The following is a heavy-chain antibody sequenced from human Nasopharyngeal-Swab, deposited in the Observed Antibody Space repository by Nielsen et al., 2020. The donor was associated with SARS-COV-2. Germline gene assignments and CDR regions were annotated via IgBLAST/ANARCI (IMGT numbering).Heavy chain of an antibody. V-gene: IGHV3-73*01. J-gene: IGHJ4*02. CDR1: GFTFSDSA. CDR3: TRCGGGCYSGRDY. CDR2: IRSKGNNYAN. Sequence: GGSLRLSCAASGFTFSDSAIHWVRPASGKGLEWVGRIRSKGNNYANAYAASVKGRFTIFRDDPTNTAFLQMNSLKTEDTAVYYCTRCGGGCYSGRDYWGQGTLVTVSS. D-gene: IGHD2-15*01.